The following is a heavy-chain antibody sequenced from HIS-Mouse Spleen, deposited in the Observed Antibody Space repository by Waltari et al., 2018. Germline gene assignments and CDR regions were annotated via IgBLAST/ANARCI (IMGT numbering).Heavy chain of an antibody. CDR3: AKDELTGGNWFDP. Sequence: EVQLLESGGGLVQPGGSLRCSCAASGCTFSSYAMSWVRQAPGKGLGWVSAISGSGGSTHYADSVKGRFTISRDNSKNTLYLQMNSLRAEDTAVYYCAKDELTGGNWFDPWGQGTLVTVSS. D-gene: IGHD7-27*01. CDR1: GCTFSSYA. J-gene: IGHJ5*02. V-gene: IGHV3-23*01. CDR2: ISGSGGST.